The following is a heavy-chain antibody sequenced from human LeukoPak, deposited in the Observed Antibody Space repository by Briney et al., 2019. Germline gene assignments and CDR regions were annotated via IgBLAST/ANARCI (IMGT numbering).Heavy chain of an antibody. V-gene: IGHV5-51*01. CDR1: GYTFTNYW. CDR3: ARQPYHDFWSGYPYGMDV. CDR2: IYPGDSDT. Sequence: GESLKISCKGSGYTFTNYWIGWVRQMPGKGLEWMGIIYPGDSDTRYSPSFQGQVTISADKSISTAYLQWSSLKASDTAMYYCARQPYHDFWSGYPYGMDVWGQGTTVTVSS. D-gene: IGHD3-3*01. J-gene: IGHJ6*01.